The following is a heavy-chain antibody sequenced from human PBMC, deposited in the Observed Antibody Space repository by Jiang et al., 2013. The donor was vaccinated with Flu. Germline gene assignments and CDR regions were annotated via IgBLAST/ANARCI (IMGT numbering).Heavy chain of an antibody. Sequence: VQLVESGAEVKTPGASVKVSCKASGYTFTGYSIHWVRQAPGQGLEWMGWINPISGDTSYAQKFQGRVTMTRDTSTGTAYMELNILRSDDTAVYYCARERGAVNYSYVSETYYLDKCGMDVWGQGTTVTVS. CDR1: GYTFTGYS. D-gene: IGHD3-16*01. J-gene: IGHJ6*02. CDR2: INPISGDT. V-gene: IGHV1-2*02. CDR3: ARERGAVNYSYVSETYYLDKCGMDV.